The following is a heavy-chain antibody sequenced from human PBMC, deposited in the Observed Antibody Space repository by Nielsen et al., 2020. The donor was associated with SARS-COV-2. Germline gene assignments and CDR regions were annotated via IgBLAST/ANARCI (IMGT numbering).Heavy chain of an antibody. Sequence: SETLSLTCTVSGGSISSSSYYWGWIRQPPGKGLEWIGSIYYSGSTNYNPSLKSRVTISVDTSKNQFSLKLSSVTAADTAVYYCARGGYDILTKILEDYWGQGTLVTVSS. CDR3: ARGGYDILTKILEDY. D-gene: IGHD3-9*01. J-gene: IGHJ4*02. CDR1: GGSISSSSYY. V-gene: IGHV4-39*07. CDR2: IYYSGST.